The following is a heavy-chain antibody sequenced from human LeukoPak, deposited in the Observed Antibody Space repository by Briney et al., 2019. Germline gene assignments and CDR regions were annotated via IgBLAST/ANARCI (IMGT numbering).Heavy chain of an antibody. Sequence: SETLSLTCAVYGGSFSGYYWSWIRQPPGKGLEWIGEINHSGSTNYNPSLKSRVTISVDTSKNQFSLKLSSVTAADTAVYYCASGYSYGWSAFDYWGRGTQVTVSS. J-gene: IGHJ4*02. CDR2: INHSGST. D-gene: IGHD5-18*01. V-gene: IGHV4-34*01. CDR1: GGSFSGYY. CDR3: ASGYSYGWSAFDY.